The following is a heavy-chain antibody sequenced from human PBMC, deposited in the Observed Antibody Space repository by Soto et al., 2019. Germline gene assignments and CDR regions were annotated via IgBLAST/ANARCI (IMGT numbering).Heavy chain of an antibody. D-gene: IGHD3-22*01. J-gene: IGHJ4*02. CDR3: ARGSYYDSSGYYENQFDY. CDR2: MFYSGIT. V-gene: IGHV4-39*07. CDR1: DGSFTTTDSY. Sequence: SETXRLTCTVSDGSFTTTDSYWGWIRQSPGKGLEWIGSMFYSGITYYNPSLKSRVTISVDRSKNQFSLKLSSVTAADTAVYYCARGSYYDSSGYYENQFDYWGQGTLVTVSS.